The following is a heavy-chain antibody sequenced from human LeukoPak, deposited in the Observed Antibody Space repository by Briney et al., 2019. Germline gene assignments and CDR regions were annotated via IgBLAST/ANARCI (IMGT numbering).Heavy chain of an antibody. V-gene: IGHV3-11*04. CDR1: GFTFSDYY. CDR2: ISSGGSTI. J-gene: IGHJ4*02. Sequence: PGGSLRLSCAASGFTFSDYYMSWIRQAPGKGLEWVSYISSGGSTIYYADSVKGRFTISRDNAKNSLYLQMNSLRAEDTAVYYCARAPPRIFYFDYWGQETLVTVSS. D-gene: IGHD2-15*01. CDR3: ARAPPRIFYFDY.